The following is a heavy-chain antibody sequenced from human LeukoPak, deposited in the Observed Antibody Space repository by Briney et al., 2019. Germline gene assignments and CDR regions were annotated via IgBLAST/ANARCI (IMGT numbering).Heavy chain of an antibody. J-gene: IGHJ4*02. CDR3: ARDGLSAMGGTKLDY. D-gene: IGHD5-18*01. Sequence: GGSLRLSCAASGFTFRHYYMSWIRQAPGKGLEGVSYISSSGSTVYYADSVKGRFTISRDNAKNSLYLQMNSLRAEDTAVYYCARDGLSAMGGTKLDYWGQGTLVTVSS. CDR1: GFTFRHYY. V-gene: IGHV3-11*01. CDR2: ISSSGSTV.